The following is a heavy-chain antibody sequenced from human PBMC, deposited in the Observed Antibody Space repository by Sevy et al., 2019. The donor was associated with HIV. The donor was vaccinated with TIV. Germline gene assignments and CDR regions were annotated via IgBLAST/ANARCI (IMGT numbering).Heavy chain of an antibody. CDR2: ISSSSSYI. CDR3: ARDRTIAVAGMDV. D-gene: IGHD6-19*01. V-gene: IGHV3-21*01. Sequence: GGSLRLSCAASGFTFSSYSMNWVRQAPGKGLEWVSSISSSSSYIYYADSVKGRFTISRDNAKNSLYLQMNSLRAEDTAVYYCARDRTIAVAGMDVWGQGTTLTVSS. J-gene: IGHJ6*02. CDR1: GFTFSSYS.